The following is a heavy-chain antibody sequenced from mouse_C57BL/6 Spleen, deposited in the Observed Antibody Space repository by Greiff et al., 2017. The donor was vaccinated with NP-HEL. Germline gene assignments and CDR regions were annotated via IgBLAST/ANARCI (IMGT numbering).Heavy chain of an antibody. J-gene: IGHJ2*01. CDR2: IDPSDSET. D-gene: IGHD3-3*01. Sequence: VKLQQPGAELVRPGSSVKLSCKASGYTFTSYWMHWVKQRPIQGLEWIGNIDPSDSETHYNQKFKDKATLTVDKSSSTAYMQLSSLTSEDFAGYYRARGTYFDHRGQGTTLTVSS. CDR1: GYTFTSYW. CDR3: ARGTYFDH. V-gene: IGHV1-52*01.